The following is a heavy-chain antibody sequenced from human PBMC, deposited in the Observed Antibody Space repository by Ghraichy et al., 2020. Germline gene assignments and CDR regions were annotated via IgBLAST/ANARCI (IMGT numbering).Heavy chain of an antibody. V-gene: IGHV3-33*01. CDR1: GFTFSNYG. CDR3: ARWGIAVAGTTDY. Sequence: GGSLRLSCAVSGFTFSNYGMHWVRQAPGKGLEWVAVIWNDASKTYYADSVKGRFTISRDNSKNTLYLQMNSLRAEDTAVYYCARWGIAVAGTTDYWGQGTLVTVSS. D-gene: IGHD6-19*01. CDR2: IWNDASKT. J-gene: IGHJ4*02.